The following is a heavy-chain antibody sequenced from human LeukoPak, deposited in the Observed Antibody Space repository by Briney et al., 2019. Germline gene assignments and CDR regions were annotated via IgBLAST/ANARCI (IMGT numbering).Heavy chain of an antibody. CDR1: GFTFSSYW. V-gene: IGHV3-7*01. Sequence: GGSLRLSCAASGFTFSSYWMSWVRQAPGKGLEWVANIKQDGSEKYYVDSVKGRFTISRDNAKNSLYLQMNSLRAEDTAVYYCATYLWFGELLETWDFDYWGQGTLVTVSS. D-gene: IGHD3-10*01. CDR3: ATYLWFGELLETWDFDY. CDR2: IKQDGSEK. J-gene: IGHJ4*02.